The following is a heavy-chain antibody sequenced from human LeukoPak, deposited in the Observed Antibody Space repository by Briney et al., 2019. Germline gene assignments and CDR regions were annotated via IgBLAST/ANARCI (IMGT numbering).Heavy chain of an antibody. CDR1: GFTFSSYA. J-gene: IGHJ4*02. V-gene: IGHV3-64*01. CDR2: ISSNGGST. CDR3: ARDAGMIVVAPFDY. D-gene: IGHD3-22*01. Sequence: GGSLRLSCAASGFTFSSYAMHWVRQAPGKGLEYVSAISSNGGSTYYANSVKGRFTISRDNSKNTLYLQMGSLRAEDMAVYYCARDAGMIVVAPFDYWGQGTLVTVSS.